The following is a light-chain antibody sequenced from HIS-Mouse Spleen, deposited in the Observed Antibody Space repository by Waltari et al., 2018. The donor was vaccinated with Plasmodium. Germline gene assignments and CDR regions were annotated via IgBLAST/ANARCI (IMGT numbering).Light chain of an antibody. CDR1: QSVSSN. J-gene: IGKJ3*01. CDR3: QQYKNWSFT. Sequence: EIVMTQSPATLSVSPGERATLTCRASQSVSSNLAWYQQKPGQAPRLLIYGASTRATGIPARISGSGSGTEFTHTISSLQSEDFAVYYCQQYKNWSFTFGPGTKVDIK. CDR2: GAS. V-gene: IGKV3-15*01.